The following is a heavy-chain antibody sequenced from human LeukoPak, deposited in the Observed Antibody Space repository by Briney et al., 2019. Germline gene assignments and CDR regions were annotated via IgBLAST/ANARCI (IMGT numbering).Heavy chain of an antibody. CDR3: ARGLDRITMVRGVMDY. V-gene: IGHV6-1*01. J-gene: IGHJ4*02. CDR2: TYYRSKWYN. CDR1: GDSVSSNGAA. D-gene: IGHD3-10*01. Sequence: SQTLSLTCAISGDSVSSNGAAWNWLRQSPSRGLEWLGRTYYRSKWYNDYALSVRSRITINPDTSKNQFSLQLSSVTAADTAVYYCARGLDRITMVRGVMDYWGQGTLVTVSS.